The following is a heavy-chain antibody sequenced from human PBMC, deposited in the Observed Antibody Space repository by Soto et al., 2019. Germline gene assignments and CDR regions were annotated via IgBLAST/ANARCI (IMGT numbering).Heavy chain of an antibody. Sequence: SETLSLTCTVSGGSISSYYWSWIRQPPGKGLEWIGYIYYSGNTNYSPSLKSRVTISVDTSKKQFSLNLTSVTAADTAMYYCARGYCSSTSCYEFDYWGPGALVTVSS. CDR2: IYYSGNT. D-gene: IGHD2-2*01. J-gene: IGHJ4*02. CDR1: GGSISSYY. CDR3: ARGYCSSTSCYEFDY. V-gene: IGHV4-59*01.